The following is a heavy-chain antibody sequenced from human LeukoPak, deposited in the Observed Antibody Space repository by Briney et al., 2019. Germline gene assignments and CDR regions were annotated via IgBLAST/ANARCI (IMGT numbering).Heavy chain of an antibody. D-gene: IGHD3-10*01. CDR1: GGSFSGYY. V-gene: IGHV4-34*01. J-gene: IGHJ4*02. Sequence: SETLSLTCAVYGGSFSGYYWSWIRQPPGKGLEWIGEINHRGSTNYNPSLKSRVTISVDTSKNQFSLKLSSVTAADTAVYYCARHYPYGSGSYSPIDYWGQGTLVTVSS. CDR2: INHRGST. CDR3: ARHYPYGSGSYSPIDY.